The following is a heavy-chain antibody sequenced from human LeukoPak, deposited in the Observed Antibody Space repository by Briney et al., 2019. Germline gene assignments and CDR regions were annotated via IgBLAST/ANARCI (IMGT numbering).Heavy chain of an antibody. CDR3: AKDKYSPFDY. V-gene: IGHV3-48*01. CDR1: GFTFSSDG. D-gene: IGHD5-18*01. J-gene: IGHJ4*02. Sequence: PGGSLRLSCAASGFTFSSDGMTWVRQAPGKGLECVSYISSSSSTIYYADSVKGRFTISRDNAKNSLYLQLNSLRAEDTAMYYCAKDKYSPFDYWGQGTLVTVSS. CDR2: ISSSSSTI.